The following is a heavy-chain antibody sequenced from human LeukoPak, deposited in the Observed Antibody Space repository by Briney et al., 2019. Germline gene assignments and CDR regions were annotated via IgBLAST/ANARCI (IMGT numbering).Heavy chain of an antibody. V-gene: IGHV4-59*05. D-gene: IGHD3-22*01. Sequence: GSLRLSCAASGFTFSSYSMNWVREGPGKGLEWSGSIYYSGSTYYNPSLKSRVTISVDTSKNQFSLKLSSVTATDTAVYYCASQGGGISGYYYYYWGQGTLVTVSS. CDR2: IYYSGST. CDR3: ASQGGGISGYYYYY. CDR1: GFTFSSYSMN. J-gene: IGHJ4*02.